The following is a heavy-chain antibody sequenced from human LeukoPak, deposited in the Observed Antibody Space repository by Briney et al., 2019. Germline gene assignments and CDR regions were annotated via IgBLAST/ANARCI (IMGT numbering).Heavy chain of an antibody. V-gene: IGHV3-15*01. D-gene: IGHD5-24*01. CDR1: GFTFSNAW. J-gene: IGHJ4*02. Sequence: GGSLRLSCAASGFTFSNAWMSWVRQAPGKGLEWVGRIKSKTDGGTTDYAAPVKGRFTISRDDSKNTLYLQMNSLKTEDTAVYYCTTEVEMATITEFDYWGQGTLVTVSS. CDR3: TTEVEMATITEFDY. CDR2: IKSKTDGGTT.